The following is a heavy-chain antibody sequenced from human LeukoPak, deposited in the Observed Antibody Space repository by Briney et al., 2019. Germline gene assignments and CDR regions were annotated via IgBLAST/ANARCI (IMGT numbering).Heavy chain of an antibody. V-gene: IGHV1-2*02. CDR3: ARSCSAGSCYSRYYFDY. CDR1: GYTFTGYY. J-gene: IGHJ4*02. CDR2: INSNSGGT. Sequence: PWASVRVSCKASGYTFTGYYMHWVRQAPGQGLEWMGWINSNSGGTNYAEKFQGRFTMTRDTAKSTAYMELNRLRSEDTAVYYCARSCSAGSCYSRYYFDYWGQGTLVTVSS. D-gene: IGHD2-15*01.